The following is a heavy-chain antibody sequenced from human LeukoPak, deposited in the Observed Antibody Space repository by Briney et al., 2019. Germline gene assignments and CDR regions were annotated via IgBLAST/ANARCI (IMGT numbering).Heavy chain of an antibody. CDR1: EFTFSIYA. CDR2: ISYGETKK. CDR3: ARAPDPGSGTFDYYYYYMDV. D-gene: IGHD3-10*01. J-gene: IGHJ6*03. V-gene: IGHV3-30*04. Sequence: GGSLRLSCAASEFTFSIYAMHWVRQAPGKGLEWVALISYGETKKYYADSVKGRFTISRDNSKNTLYLEMNSLRPEDTAMYYCARAPDPGSGTFDYYYYYMDVWGKGTTVTVPS.